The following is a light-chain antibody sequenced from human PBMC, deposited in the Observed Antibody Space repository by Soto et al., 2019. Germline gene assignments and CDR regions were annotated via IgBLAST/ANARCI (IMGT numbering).Light chain of an antibody. V-gene: IGKV3-11*01. J-gene: IGKJ1*01. CDR2: DAS. Sequence: EIVLTQSPATLSLSPGERATLSCRASQSVSSYLAWYQQKPGQAPRLLIYDASNRATGIPARFSGSGSGTDLTLIISSLEHEDFVVYYCQQHSNWPPWTFGQGTKVEIK. CDR3: QQHSNWPPWT. CDR1: QSVSSY.